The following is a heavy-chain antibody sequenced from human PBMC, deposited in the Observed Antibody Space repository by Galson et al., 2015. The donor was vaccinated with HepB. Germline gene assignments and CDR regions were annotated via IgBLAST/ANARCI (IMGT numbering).Heavy chain of an antibody. D-gene: IGHD3-16*01. CDR2: ISWNSGSI. Sequence: SLRLSCAASGFTFDDYAMHWVRQAPGKGLEWVSGISWNSGSIGYADSVRGRFTISRDSAKNSLYLQMNSLRAEDTALYYCAKGFGEDCIGVSCPYEMDVWGQGTTVTVSS. V-gene: IGHV3-9*01. CDR3: AKGFGEDCIGVSCPYEMDV. CDR1: GFTFDDYA. J-gene: IGHJ6*02.